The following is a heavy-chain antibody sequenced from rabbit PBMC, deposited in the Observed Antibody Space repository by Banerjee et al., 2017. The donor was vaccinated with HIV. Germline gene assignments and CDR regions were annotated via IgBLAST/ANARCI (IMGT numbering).Heavy chain of an antibody. Sequence: QEQLEESGGDLVKPEGSLTLTCKASGFSFSSNYWLCWVRQAPGKGLEWIACIGAGSTYYATWAKGRFTISKTLSTTVTLQMTSLTAADTATYFCARDAGYAGSNLWGQGTLVTVS. CDR1: GFSFSSNYW. V-gene: IGHV1S45*01. CDR2: IGAGST. CDR3: ARDAGYAGSNL. J-gene: IGHJ4*01. D-gene: IGHD4-2*01.